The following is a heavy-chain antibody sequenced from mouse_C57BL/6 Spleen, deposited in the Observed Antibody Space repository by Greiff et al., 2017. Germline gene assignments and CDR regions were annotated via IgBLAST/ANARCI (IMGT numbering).Heavy chain of an antibody. Sequence: QVQLQQPGAELVKPGASVKLSCKASGYTFTSYWMHWVKQRPGQGLEWIGMIHPNSGSTNYNEKFKSKATLTVDKSSSTAYMQLSSLTSEDSAVYYCARDKGLITYFDYWGQGTTLTVSS. CDR1: GYTFTSYW. D-gene: IGHD1-1*01. V-gene: IGHV1-64*01. CDR3: ARDKGLITYFDY. J-gene: IGHJ2*01. CDR2: IHPNSGST.